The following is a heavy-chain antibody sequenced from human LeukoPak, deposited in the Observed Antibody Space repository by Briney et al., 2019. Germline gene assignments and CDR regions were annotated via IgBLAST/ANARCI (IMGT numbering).Heavy chain of an antibody. V-gene: IGHV3-7*01. CDR2: MNQDGSEK. CDR3: ARNAFDI. CDR1: AFTFTTYW. J-gene: IGHJ3*02. Sequence: GGSLRLSCAASAFTFTTYWMSWVRQAPGKGLEWVANMNQDGSEKNYVESVKGRFTISRDNTKNSLYLQMNSLRVEDTAVYYCARNAFDIWGQGTMVTVSS.